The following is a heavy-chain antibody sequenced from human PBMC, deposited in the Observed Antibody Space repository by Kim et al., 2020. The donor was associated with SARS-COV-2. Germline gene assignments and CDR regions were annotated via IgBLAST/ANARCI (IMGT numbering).Heavy chain of an antibody. CDR1: GFTFSSYA. V-gene: IGHV3-23*01. CDR3: AEVVVMDYYYYYYFYSM. CDR2: ISGGGVNK. D-gene: IGHD3-22*01. J-gene: IGHJ6*01. Sequence: GGSLRPSCAASGFTFSSYAMSWVRQAPGKGLGWVSVISGGGVNKFYADSVRGRFTISRDNSKNTLYLQMNSLRDEDPALYYCAEVVVMDYYYYYYFYSM.